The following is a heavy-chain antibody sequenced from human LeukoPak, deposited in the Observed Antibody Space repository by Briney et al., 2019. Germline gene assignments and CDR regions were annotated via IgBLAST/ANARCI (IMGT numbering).Heavy chain of an antibody. CDR2: IYYSGST. CDR3: ARDRVGQQLVGRNYYYYYMDV. J-gene: IGHJ6*03. D-gene: IGHD6-13*01. CDR1: GGSISSSSYY. Sequence: ASETLSLTCTVSGGSISSSSYYWGWIRQPPGKGLEWIGSIYYSGSTYYNPSLKSRVTISVDTSKSQFSLKLRSVTAADTAVYYCARDRVGQQLVGRNYYYYYMDVWGKGTTVTISS. V-gene: IGHV4-39*07.